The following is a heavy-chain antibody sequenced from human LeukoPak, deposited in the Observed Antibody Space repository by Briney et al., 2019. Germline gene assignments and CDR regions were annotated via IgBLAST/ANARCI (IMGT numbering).Heavy chain of an antibody. CDR1: GYTSTSYG. CDR3: ARDVGDIVVVVAATDAFDI. D-gene: IGHD2-15*01. Sequence: GASVKVSCKASGYTSTSYGISWVRQAPGQGLEWMGWISAYNGNTNYAQKLQGRVTMTTDTSTSTAYMELRSLRSDDTAVYYCARDVGDIVVVVAATDAFDIWGQGTMVTVSS. CDR2: ISAYNGNT. V-gene: IGHV1-18*01. J-gene: IGHJ3*02.